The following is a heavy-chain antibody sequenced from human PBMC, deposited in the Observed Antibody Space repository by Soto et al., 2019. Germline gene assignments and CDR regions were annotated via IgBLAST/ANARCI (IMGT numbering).Heavy chain of an antibody. CDR2: IYYRGGT. V-gene: IGHV4-34*01. D-gene: IGHD5-18*01. Sequence: SGTLSLTCAVFGESFSGYYWNWIRQPPGKGLEWIGEIYYRGGTNYNPSLESRIIISVDTSKNQFSLKLTSVTAADTAVYYCARGSVRPSRGYSDRYSVPPMYNWVDPWGHGTLVTVS. CDR1: GESFSGYY. J-gene: IGHJ5*02. CDR3: ARGSVRPSRGYSDRYSVPPMYNWVDP.